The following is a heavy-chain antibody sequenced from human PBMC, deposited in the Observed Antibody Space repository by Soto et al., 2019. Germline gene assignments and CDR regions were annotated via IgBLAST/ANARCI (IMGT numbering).Heavy chain of an antibody. V-gene: IGHV5-51*01. CDR1: GYSFTSYW. CDR3: ARFWGPIPLGELSFFDY. CDR2: IYPGDSDT. D-gene: IGHD3-16*02. J-gene: IGHJ4*02. Sequence: GESLKISCKGSGYSFTSYWIGWVRQMPGKGLEWMGIIYPGDSDTRYSPSFQGQVTISADKSISTAYRQWSSLKASDTAMYYCARFWGPIPLGELSFFDYWGQGTLVTVSS.